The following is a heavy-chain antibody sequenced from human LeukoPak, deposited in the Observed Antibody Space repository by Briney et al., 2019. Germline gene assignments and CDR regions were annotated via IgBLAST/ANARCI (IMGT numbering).Heavy chain of an antibody. CDR1: GFTFGSYG. Sequence: GGSLRLSCAASGFTFGSYGMHWVRQAPGKGLEWVAGVSYDATNYYYADSVKGRFTISRDNSKNTLSLQMNSLRAEDTAVYFCAKSNSGYNYIDFWGQGALVTVSS. V-gene: IGHV3-33*06. J-gene: IGHJ4*02. CDR3: AKSNSGYNYIDF. CDR2: VSYDATNY. D-gene: IGHD3-22*01.